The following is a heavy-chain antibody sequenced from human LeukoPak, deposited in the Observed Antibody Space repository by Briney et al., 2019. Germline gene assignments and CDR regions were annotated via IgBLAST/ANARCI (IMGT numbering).Heavy chain of an antibody. CDR2: ISGSSSYK. CDR3: ARVLDPFVGGLSYYDILTGYYSPAPFDY. CDR1: GFTFSSYE. V-gene: IGHV3-21*01. Sequence: KAGGSLRLSCAASGFTFSSYEMNWVRQAPGKGLEWVSSISGSSSYKYYADSVKGRFTISRDNAKNSLYLQMNSLRAEDTAVYYCARVLDPFVGGLSYYDILTGYYSPAPFDYWGQGTLVTVSS. D-gene: IGHD3-9*01. J-gene: IGHJ4*02.